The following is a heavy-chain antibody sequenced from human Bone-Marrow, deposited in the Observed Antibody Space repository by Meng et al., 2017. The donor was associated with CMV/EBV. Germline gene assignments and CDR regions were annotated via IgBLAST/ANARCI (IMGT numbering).Heavy chain of an antibody. CDR1: GYTLTGYY. D-gene: IGHD6-6*01. Sequence: ASVKVSCKASGYTLTGYYMHWVRQVPGQGLEWMGWINPNSGGTNYAQKFQGRVTMTTDTSISTAYMELSRLRSDDTAVYYCARDGWEQLVRKDLYYYYYGMDVWGQGTTVTVSS. CDR3: ARDGWEQLVRKDLYYYYYGMDV. V-gene: IGHV1-2*02. CDR2: INPNSGGT. J-gene: IGHJ6*02.